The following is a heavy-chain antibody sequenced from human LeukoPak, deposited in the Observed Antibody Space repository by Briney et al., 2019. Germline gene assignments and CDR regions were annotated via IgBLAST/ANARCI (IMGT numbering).Heavy chain of an antibody. CDR1: GFTFSSYS. CDR2: ISSSSSYI. J-gene: IGHJ4*02. CDR3: AREFTVVNPRGFDY. Sequence: PGGSLRLPCAASGFTFSSYSMNWVRQAPGKGLEWVSSISSSSSYIYYADSVKGRFTISRDNAKNSLYLQMNSLRAEDTAVYYCAREFTVVNPRGFDYWGQGTLVTVPS. V-gene: IGHV3-21*01. D-gene: IGHD4-23*01.